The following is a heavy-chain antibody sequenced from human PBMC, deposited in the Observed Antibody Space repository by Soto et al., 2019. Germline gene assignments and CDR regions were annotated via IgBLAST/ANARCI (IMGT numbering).Heavy chain of an antibody. Sequence: EVQLVESGGGLVQPGRSLRLSCAASGFTFDDYAMHWVRQAPGKGLEWVSGISWNSGSIGYADSVKGRFTISRDNAKNSLYLQMNSLRAEDTALYYCAKAIQITGTTSSFDYWGQGTLVTVSS. CDR1: GFTFDDYA. J-gene: IGHJ4*02. D-gene: IGHD1-7*01. CDR3: AKAIQITGTTSSFDY. V-gene: IGHV3-9*01. CDR2: ISWNSGSI.